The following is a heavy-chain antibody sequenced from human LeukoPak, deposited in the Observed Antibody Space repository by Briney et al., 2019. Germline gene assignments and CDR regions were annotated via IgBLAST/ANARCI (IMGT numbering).Heavy chain of an antibody. D-gene: IGHD3-3*01. Sequence: GGSLRLSCAASGFTFSSYWMSWVRQAPGKGLEWVANIKQDGSEKYYVDSVKGRFTISRDNAKNSLYLQMNSLRAENTAVYCCARDRYYDFWSGYYTPVYWFDPWGQGTLVTVSS. CDR1: GFTFSSYW. J-gene: IGHJ5*02. V-gene: IGHV3-7*01. CDR3: ARDRYYDFWSGYYTPVYWFDP. CDR2: IKQDGSEK.